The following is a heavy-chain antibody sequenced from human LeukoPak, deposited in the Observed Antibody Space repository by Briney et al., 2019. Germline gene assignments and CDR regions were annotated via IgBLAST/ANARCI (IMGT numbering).Heavy chain of an antibody. Sequence: GASVKVSCKASGGTFSSYAISWVRQAPGQGLEWMGWINPNSGGANYAQNFQGRVTMTRDTSISTAYMELSRLRSDDTAVYYCARQSGYSPYFDYWGQGTLVTVSS. V-gene: IGHV1-2*02. D-gene: IGHD3-22*01. CDR3: ARQSGYSPYFDY. J-gene: IGHJ4*02. CDR2: INPNSGGA. CDR1: GGTFSSYA.